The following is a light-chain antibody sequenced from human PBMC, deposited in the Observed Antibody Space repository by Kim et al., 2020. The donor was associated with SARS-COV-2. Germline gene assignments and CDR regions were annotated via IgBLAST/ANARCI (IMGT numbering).Light chain of an antibody. CDR2: DAS. CDR1: QGISSA. J-gene: IGKJ4*01. V-gene: IGKV1D-13*01. CDR3: KQFKNYPHT. Sequence: ASVGDRVTITCWASQGISSALAWYQQRPGKAPNLLIYDASSLESGVPSRFSGSGSGTDFTLTISSLQPEDFATYYCKQFKNYPHTFGGGTKVDIK.